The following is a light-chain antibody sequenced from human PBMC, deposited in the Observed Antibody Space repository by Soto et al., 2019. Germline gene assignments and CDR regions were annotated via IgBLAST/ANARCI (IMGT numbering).Light chain of an antibody. CDR2: EVS. CDR1: SSDVGGYNY. Sequence: QSALTQPPSAAGSPGQSVTISCTGTSSDVGGYNYVSWYQQHPGKDSKLMIYEVSKRPSWVPGRFSGYKSGNTASLTVSGLHAEDESDYFGSSYSGSNEVFGGGTPLTVL. J-gene: IGLJ2*01. V-gene: IGLV2-8*01. CDR3: SSYSGSNEV.